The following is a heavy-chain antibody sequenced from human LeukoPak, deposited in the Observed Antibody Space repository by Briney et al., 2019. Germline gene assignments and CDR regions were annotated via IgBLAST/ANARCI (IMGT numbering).Heavy chain of an antibody. D-gene: IGHD2-15*01. V-gene: IGHV3-9*01. CDR3: VRHTRTAAF. CDR2: ISWHSGSI. J-gene: IGHJ4*02. CDR1: GFTFHDYA. Sequence: GGSLRLSCAASGFTFHDYAMHWVRQAPGKGLEWVSGISWHSGSIGYADSVKGRFTISRDNARSSLFLQMNSLTAEDSAVYFCVRHTRTAAFWGQGALVTVSS.